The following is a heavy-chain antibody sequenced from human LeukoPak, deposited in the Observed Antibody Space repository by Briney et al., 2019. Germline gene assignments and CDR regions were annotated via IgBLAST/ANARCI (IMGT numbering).Heavy chain of an antibody. J-gene: IGHJ4*02. CDR3: ATDYVWGSPIDY. Sequence: GGSLRLSCAASGFTFSSYAVSWVRQAPGKGLEWVSAISGSGGSTYYADSVKGRFTISRDNSMNTLYLQMNSLRAEDTAVYYCATDYVWGSPIDYWGQGTLVTVSS. D-gene: IGHD3-16*01. CDR2: ISGSGGST. CDR1: GFTFSSYA. V-gene: IGHV3-23*01.